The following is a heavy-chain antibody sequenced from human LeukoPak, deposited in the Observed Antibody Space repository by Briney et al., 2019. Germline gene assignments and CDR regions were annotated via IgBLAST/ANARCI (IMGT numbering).Heavy chain of an antibody. V-gene: IGHV3-30*18. CDR3: AKPHYCSSTSCYGESPFDY. D-gene: IGHD2-2*01. Sequence: RRSRRPSRAAAASILSSDGTHCVRQAAGEGLGWEAVISKVGSNKYYTDSVKGRFTISRDNSKNTLYLQMNSLRAEDTAVYYCAKPHYCSSTSCYGESPFDYWGQGTLVTVSS. CDR2: ISKVGSNK. J-gene: IGHJ4*02. CDR1: ASILSSDG.